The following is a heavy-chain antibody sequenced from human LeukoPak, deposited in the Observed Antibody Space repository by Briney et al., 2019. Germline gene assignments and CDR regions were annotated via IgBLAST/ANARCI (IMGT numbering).Heavy chain of an antibody. CDR1: GYTFTGYY. CDR3: ARERGVSSSGWAIFDY. V-gene: IGHV1-2*04. D-gene: IGHD6-25*01. J-gene: IGHJ4*02. Sequence: GASVRVSCKASGYTFTGYYMHWVRQAPGQGLDWMGWINPNSGGTNYAQKFQGWVTMTRDTSISTAYMELSRLRSDDTAVYYCARERGVSSSGWAIFDYWGQGTLVTVSS. CDR2: INPNSGGT.